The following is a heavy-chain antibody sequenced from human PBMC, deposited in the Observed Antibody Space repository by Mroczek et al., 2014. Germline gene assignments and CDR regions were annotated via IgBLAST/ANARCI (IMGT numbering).Heavy chain of an antibody. V-gene: IGHV3-11*01. CDR1: GFTFSDYY. CDR2: ISSSGSTI. CDR3: ARDRGYCSSTSCHNHYFDY. D-gene: IGHD2-2*02. Sequence: QVQLVQSGGGLVKPGGSLRLSCAASGFTFSDYYMSWIRQAPGKGLEWVSYISSSGSTIYYADSVKGRFTISRDNAKNSLYLQMNSLRAEDTAVYYCARDRGYCSSTSCHNHYFDYWGQGTLVTVSS. J-gene: IGHJ4*02.